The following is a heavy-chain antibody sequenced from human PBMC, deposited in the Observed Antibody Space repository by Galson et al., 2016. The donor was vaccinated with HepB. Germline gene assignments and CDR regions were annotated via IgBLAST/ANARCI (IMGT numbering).Heavy chain of an antibody. CDR3: AREYSRGGSALDV. V-gene: IGHV2-70*04. Sequence: PALVKPPQTLTLTCTFSGFVLNINSTGVSWIRQPPGKALEWLARIDWEDEKFYATSLKTRLSISKDTSKNQVVLTMTNMDPVDTATYYCAREYSRGGSALDVWGRGTTVTVSS. CDR2: IDWEDEK. CDR1: GFVLNINSTG. D-gene: IGHD3-10*01. J-gene: IGHJ6*02.